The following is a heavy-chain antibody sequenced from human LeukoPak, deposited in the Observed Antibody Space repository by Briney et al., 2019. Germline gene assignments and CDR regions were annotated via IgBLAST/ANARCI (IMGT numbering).Heavy chain of an antibody. D-gene: IGHD3-10*01. CDR1: GDSVSSNSAA. V-gene: IGHV6-1*01. Sequence: SQTLSLTCAISGDSVSSNSAAWNWIRQSPSRGLEWLGRTYYRSKWYNDYAASVRSRITINPDTSKNQFSLHLISVTPEDTAVYFCASGTGTFDYWGQGTLVTVSS. CDR3: ASGTGTFDY. J-gene: IGHJ4*02. CDR2: TYYRSKWYN.